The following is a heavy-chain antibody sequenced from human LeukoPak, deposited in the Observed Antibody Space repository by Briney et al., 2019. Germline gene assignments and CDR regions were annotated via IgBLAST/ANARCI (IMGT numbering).Heavy chain of an antibody. CDR3: ARAPCGGDCYSVGYYFDY. CDR2: VSSSGTT. D-gene: IGHD2-21*02. Sequence: SKTLSLTCTVSGAPISKYFWHWIRHPAGEGLEWIGRVSSSGTTNYNPSLKSRVTISVDTSKNQFSLKLSSVTAADTAVYYCARAPCGGDCYSVGYYFDYWGQGTLVTVSS. V-gene: IGHV4-4*07. CDR1: GAPISKYF. J-gene: IGHJ4*02.